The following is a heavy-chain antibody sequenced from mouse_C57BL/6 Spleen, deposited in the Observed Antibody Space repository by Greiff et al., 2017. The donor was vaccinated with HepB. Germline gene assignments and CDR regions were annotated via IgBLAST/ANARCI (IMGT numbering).Heavy chain of an antibody. CDR3: ARKPYYYGSSERYYAMDY. CDR1: GFSLTSYA. Sequence: VKLVESGPGLVAPSQSLSITCTVSGFSLTSYAISWVRQPPGKGLEWLGVIWTGGGTNYNSALKSRLSISKDNSKSQVFLKMNSLQTDDTARYYCARKPYYYGSSERYYAMDYWGQGTSVTVSS. J-gene: IGHJ4*01. V-gene: IGHV2-9-1*01. D-gene: IGHD1-1*01. CDR2: IWTGGGT.